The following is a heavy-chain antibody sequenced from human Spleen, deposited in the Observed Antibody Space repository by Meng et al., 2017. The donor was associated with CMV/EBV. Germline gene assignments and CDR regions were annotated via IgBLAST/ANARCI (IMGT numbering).Heavy chain of an antibody. Sequence: GGSLRLSCVASGFSFDDYAMNWVRQAPGKGLEWVSGISWNRGSIGYADSVKGRFTISRDNAKNSLYLQINSLRAEDTALYYCAKDIRPRWIVVGQSVFDPWGQGTLVTVSS. CDR2: ISWNRGSI. D-gene: IGHD2-2*01. J-gene: IGHJ5*02. CDR3: AKDIRPRWIVVGQSVFDP. V-gene: IGHV3-9*01. CDR1: GFSFDDYA.